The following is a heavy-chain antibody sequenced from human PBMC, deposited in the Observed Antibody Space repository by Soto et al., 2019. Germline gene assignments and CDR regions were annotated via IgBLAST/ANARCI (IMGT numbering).Heavy chain of an antibody. Sequence: QVQLVESGGGVVQPGRSLRLSCAASGFTFSSYAMHWVRQAPGKGLEWVALISYDGSNKYYADSVKGRFTISRDNSKNSSYMEMNSLRTEDTAVYYCARVEAVAVTWCYVDLWGRGTLVTVSS. V-gene: IGHV3-30*03. D-gene: IGHD6-19*01. J-gene: IGHJ2*01. CDR2: ISYDGSNK. CDR1: GFTFSSYA. CDR3: ARVEAVAVTWCYVDL.